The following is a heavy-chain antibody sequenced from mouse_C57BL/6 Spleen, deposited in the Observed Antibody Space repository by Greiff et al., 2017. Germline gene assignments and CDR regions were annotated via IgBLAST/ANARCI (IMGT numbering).Heavy chain of an antibody. CDR1: GYAFSSSW. Sequence: QVQLQQSGPELVKPGASVKISCKASGYAFSSSWMNWVQQRPGKGLEWIGRIYPGYGDTNYNGKFKGKATLTADKSSSTAYMQRSSLTYEDSAVYYCARSKYLAGFAYWGQGTLVTVSA. J-gene: IGHJ3*01. CDR2: IYPGYGDT. D-gene: IGHD5-1*01. CDR3: ARSKYLAGFAY. V-gene: IGHV1-82*01.